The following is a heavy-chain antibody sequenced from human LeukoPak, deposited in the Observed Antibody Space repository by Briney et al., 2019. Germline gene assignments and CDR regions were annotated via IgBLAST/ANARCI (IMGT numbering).Heavy chain of an antibody. CDR2: INPNSGGT. CDR1: GYTFTGYY. V-gene: IGHV1-2*02. Sequence: ASVKVSCKASGYTFTGYYMHWVRQAPGQGLEWMGWINPNSGGTNYAQKFQGRVTMTRDTSISTAYMELSRLRSDDTAVYYCARIRSPYYDSSGYYYLQHWGQGTLVTVSS. J-gene: IGHJ1*01. CDR3: ARIRSPYYDSSGYYYLQH. D-gene: IGHD3-22*01.